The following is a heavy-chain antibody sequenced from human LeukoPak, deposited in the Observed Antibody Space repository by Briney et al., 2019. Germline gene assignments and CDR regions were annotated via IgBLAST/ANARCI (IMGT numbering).Heavy chain of an antibody. J-gene: IGHJ4*02. CDR3: ARGGLHRLWFGEF. D-gene: IGHD3-10*01. CDR1: GFTFSSYA. V-gene: IGHV3-23*01. CDR2: ISGFGDST. Sequence: PGGSLRLSCAASGFTFSSYAMSWVRQAPGKGLEWVSSISGFGDSTYYADSVKGRFTISRDNAKNSLYLQMNSLRADDTAVYYCARGGLHRLWFGEFWGQGTLVTVSS.